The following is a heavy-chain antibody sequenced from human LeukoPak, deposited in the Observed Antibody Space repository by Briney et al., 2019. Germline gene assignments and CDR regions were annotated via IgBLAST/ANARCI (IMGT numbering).Heavy chain of an antibody. CDR2: INRSGGST. Sequence: ASVKVSCKGSVYTFTSYYMHWVRQPPGQGLEWMGLINRSGGSTSYAQKFRGRVTMARDMSTSTVYIELSSLRSEETAVYYCAASYSRGWYLAYYFDYWGQGTLVTVSS. CDR1: VYTFTSYY. V-gene: IGHV1-46*01. J-gene: IGHJ4*02. D-gene: IGHD6-19*01. CDR3: AASYSRGWYLAYYFDY.